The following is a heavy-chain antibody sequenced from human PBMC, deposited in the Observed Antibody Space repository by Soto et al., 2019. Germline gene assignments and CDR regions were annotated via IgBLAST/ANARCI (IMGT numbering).Heavy chain of an antibody. V-gene: IGHV1-58*01. CDR2: IVVGSGNT. CDR1: GFTFTSSA. Sequence: ASVKVSCKASGFTFTSSAVQWVRQARGQRLEWIGWIVVGSGNTNYAQKFQERVTITRDMSTSTAYMELSSLRSEDTAVYYCAAAARTTIFGVGSDVWGQGTTVTAP. D-gene: IGHD3-3*01. J-gene: IGHJ6*02. CDR3: AAAARTTIFGVGSDV.